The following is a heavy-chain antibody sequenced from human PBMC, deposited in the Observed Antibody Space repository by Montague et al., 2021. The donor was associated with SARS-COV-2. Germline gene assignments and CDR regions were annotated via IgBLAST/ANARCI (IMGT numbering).Heavy chain of an antibody. CDR2: VNHSGHT. V-gene: IGHV4-34*01. D-gene: IGHD6-6*01. CDR3: ARGPVCVAACLRYYCDQ. J-gene: IGHJ4*02. Sequence: SETLSLTCAVYGGSLSGDHWSWIRQPPGKGLEWIGEVNHSGHTNYNVSLKSRVTMSVDTSKSQFSLTVRFVTAADTAVYYCARGPVCVAACLRYYCDQWGQGTLVTVSS. CDR1: GGSLSGDH.